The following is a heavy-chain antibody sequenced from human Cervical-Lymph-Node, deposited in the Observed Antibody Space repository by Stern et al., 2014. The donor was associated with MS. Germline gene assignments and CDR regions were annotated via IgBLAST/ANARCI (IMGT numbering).Heavy chain of an antibody. D-gene: IGHD3-22*01. CDR2: ISYDGSTK. CDR3: ARAPGDYELDH. V-gene: IGHV3-30-3*01. J-gene: IGHJ4*02. Sequence: QMQLVQSGGGVVQPGRSLRLSCAASGFSFRTYAMHWVRQAPGKGLEWVTVISYDGSTKYYADSVKGRFTISRDNSKNTLYLQMNSLRVEDTAMYYCARAPGDYELDHWGQGTLITVSS. CDR1: GFSFRTYA.